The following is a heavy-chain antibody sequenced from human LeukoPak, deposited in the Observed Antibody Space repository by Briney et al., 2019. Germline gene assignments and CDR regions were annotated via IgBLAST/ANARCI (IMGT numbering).Heavy chain of an antibody. J-gene: IGHJ4*02. D-gene: IGHD1-26*01. CDR2: INSDGSST. CDR3: ARALLRDFDY. CDR1: GFTFSNYW. V-gene: IGHV3-74*01. Sequence: GRSLRLSCAASGFTFSNYWMYWFRQAPGKGLVWVSRINSDGSSTGHADSVKRRFTISRDNAKNTLYLQMNSLRAEDTAVYYCARALLRDFDYWGQGTLVTVSS.